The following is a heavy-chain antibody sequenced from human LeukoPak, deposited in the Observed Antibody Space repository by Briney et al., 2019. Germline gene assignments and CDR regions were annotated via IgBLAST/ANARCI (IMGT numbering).Heavy chain of an antibody. CDR3: ARHHAHYFYYMAV. J-gene: IGHJ6*03. CDR1: GDSISSSSYY. V-gene: IGHV4-39*01. CDR2: IYYSGTT. Sequence: SETLSLTCTVSGDSISSSSYYWGWIRQPPGMGLEWIGSIYYSGTTYYTPSLKSRVSISVDTTKNQFSLRLNSPTATDTAVYYCARHHAHYFYYMAVWGKGTTVIVSS.